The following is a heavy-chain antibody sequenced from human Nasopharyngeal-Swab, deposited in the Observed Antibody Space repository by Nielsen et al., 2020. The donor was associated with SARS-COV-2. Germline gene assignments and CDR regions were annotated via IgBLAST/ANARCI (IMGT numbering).Heavy chain of an antibody. CDR2: IYYSGST. CDR3: ARDQYGSGSPSMDV. D-gene: IGHD3-10*01. J-gene: IGHJ6*02. Sequence: SETLSLTCTVSGGSVSSGSYYWSWIRQPPGKGLEWIGYIYYSGSTNYNPSLKSRVTISVDTSKNQFSLKLSSVTAADTAVYYCARDQYGSGSPSMDVWGQGTTVTVSS. V-gene: IGHV4-61*01. CDR1: GGSVSSGSYY.